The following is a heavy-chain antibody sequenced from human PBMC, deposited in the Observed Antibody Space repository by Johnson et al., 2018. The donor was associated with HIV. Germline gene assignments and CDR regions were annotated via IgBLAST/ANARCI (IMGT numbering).Heavy chain of an antibody. D-gene: IGHD6-19*01. J-gene: IGHJ3*02. CDR1: GFTFSSYA. V-gene: IGHV3-30-3*01. CDR3: ARGYSSGWYQAFDI. Sequence: QVQLVESGGGVVQPGRSLRLSCAASGFTFSSYAMHWVRQAPGKGLEWVAVISYDGSNKYYAGSVKGRFTISRDNAKNSLYLQMNSLRAEDTAVYYCARGYSSGWYQAFDIWGQGTMVTVSS. CDR2: ISYDGSNK.